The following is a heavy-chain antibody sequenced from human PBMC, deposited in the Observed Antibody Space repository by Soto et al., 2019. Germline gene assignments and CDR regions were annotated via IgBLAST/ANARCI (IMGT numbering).Heavy chain of an antibody. V-gene: IGHV6-1*01. CDR3: AIAMYSSGWYCFDY. Sequence: SRTLSLTCAVSGDSVSSNSAAWNSIRQCPSRGLEWRGRTYYRFKWYNDYAVSVKSRITINPDTSTNPFSLQLNSVTPEDTAVYYCAIAMYSSGWYCFDYWGQGTLVTVSS. J-gene: IGHJ4*02. D-gene: IGHD6-19*01. CDR2: TYYRFKWYN. CDR1: GDSVSSNSAA.